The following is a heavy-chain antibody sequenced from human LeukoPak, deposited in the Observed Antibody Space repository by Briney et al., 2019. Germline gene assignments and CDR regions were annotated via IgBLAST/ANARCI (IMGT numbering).Heavy chain of an antibody. CDR1: GGSISSYY. Sequence: SETLSLTCTVSGGSISSYYWSWIRQPPGKGLEWIGYIYYSGTTYYNPSLKSRVTISVDTSKNQFSLKLSSVTAADTAVYYCSRSGGRSYYYYYMDVWGKGTTVTVSS. D-gene: IGHD1-26*01. V-gene: IGHV4-59*01. CDR3: SRSGGRSYYYYYMDV. J-gene: IGHJ6*03. CDR2: IYYSGTT.